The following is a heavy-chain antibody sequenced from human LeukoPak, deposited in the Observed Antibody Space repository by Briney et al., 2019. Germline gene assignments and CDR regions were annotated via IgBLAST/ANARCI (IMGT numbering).Heavy chain of an antibody. D-gene: IGHD3-22*01. J-gene: IGHJ3*02. Sequence: ASVKVSCKVSGYTLTELSMHWVRQAPGKRLEWMGGFDPEDGETIYAQKFQGRVTMTEDTSTDTAYMELSSLRSEDTAVYYCATDQYYYDSSGYPRALYAFDIWGQGTMVTVSS. V-gene: IGHV1-24*01. CDR2: FDPEDGET. CDR1: GYTLTELS. CDR3: ATDQYYYDSSGYPRALYAFDI.